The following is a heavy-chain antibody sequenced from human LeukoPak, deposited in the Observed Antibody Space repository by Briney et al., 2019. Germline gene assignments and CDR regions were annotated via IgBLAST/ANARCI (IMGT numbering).Heavy chain of an antibody. V-gene: IGHV3-21*01. CDR2: ITSSSTYT. Sequence: GGSLRLSCAASGFSFSSYNMNWVRQTPGKGLEWVSSITSSSTYTFYADSVKGRFTISRDNARNSLYLQMNSLRAEDTAVYYCAGGADYYYYYMDVWGKGTTVTISS. CDR1: GFSFSSYN. J-gene: IGHJ6*03. D-gene: IGHD1-26*01. CDR3: AGGADYYYYYMDV.